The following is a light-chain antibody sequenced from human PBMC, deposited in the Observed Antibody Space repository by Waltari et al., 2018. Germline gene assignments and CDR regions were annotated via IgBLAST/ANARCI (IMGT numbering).Light chain of an antibody. CDR1: SDNVGTHG. V-gene: IGLV10-54*04. Sequence: QAGLTQPPSVSTDLGQTVTLTCTGDSDNVGTHGAAWLQQRPGHPPKLLSHRSIKRPSGISERFSASRSGSIASLTITGLQPGDEADYVCSAWDSSLNIWIFGGGTKLTVL. J-gene: IGLJ2*01. CDR2: RSI. CDR3: SAWDSSLNIWI.